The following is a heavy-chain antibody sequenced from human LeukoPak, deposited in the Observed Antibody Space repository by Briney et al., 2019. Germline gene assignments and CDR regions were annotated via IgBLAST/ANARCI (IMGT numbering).Heavy chain of an antibody. Sequence: GGSLRLSCTASGFAFNNAWTSWVRQVPGKGLEWVGRIKSKANGGTTDHAAPVKGRFTISRDDSKSTLYLQMNSLKTEDTAVYYCTYYYDSSTYYHVDYWGQGTLVTVSS. CDR1: GFAFNNAW. J-gene: IGHJ4*02. D-gene: IGHD3-22*01. V-gene: IGHV3-15*01. CDR3: TYYYDSSTYYHVDY. CDR2: IKSKANGGTT.